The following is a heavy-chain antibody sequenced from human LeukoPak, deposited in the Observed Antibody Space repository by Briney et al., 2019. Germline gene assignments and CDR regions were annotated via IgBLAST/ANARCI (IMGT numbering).Heavy chain of an antibody. Sequence: PGGSLRLSCAASGFTFSSYWMHWVRQAPGKGLVWVSRINSDGSSTSYADSVKGRFIISRDNAKNSLNLQMNSLRAEDTAVYYCARNVGGFMVRGVINYYGMDVWGQGTTVTVSS. D-gene: IGHD3-10*01. CDR2: INSDGSST. CDR3: ARNVGGFMVRGVINYYGMDV. J-gene: IGHJ6*02. CDR1: GFTFSSYW. V-gene: IGHV3-74*01.